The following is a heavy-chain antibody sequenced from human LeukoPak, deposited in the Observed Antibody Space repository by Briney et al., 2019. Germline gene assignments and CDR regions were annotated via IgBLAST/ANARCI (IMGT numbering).Heavy chain of an antibody. V-gene: IGHV4-59*08. CDR2: ISYSGST. J-gene: IGHJ5*02. CDR1: DASINSHY. CDR3: ARRRVETGVIIEANWFDA. D-gene: IGHD2-21*02. Sequence: SETLSLTCSISDASINSHYWSWIRQPPEKGLEWIGRISYSGSTVYNPSLNNRVTISLDTSNNQFSLKLNSVTAADTAVYYCARRRVETGVIIEANWFDAWGQGTLVTVSS.